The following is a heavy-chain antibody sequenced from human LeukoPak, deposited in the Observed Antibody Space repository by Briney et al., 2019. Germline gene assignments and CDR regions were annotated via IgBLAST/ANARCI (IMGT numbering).Heavy chain of an antibody. D-gene: IGHD6-13*01. CDR1: GDTFTSYY. V-gene: IGHV1-46*01. Sequence: ASVKVSCKASGDTFTSYYLHWVRQAPGHGLEWMGIINPSGASTSYAQKIQGRLTMTKDTSTSTVYMELSSLRSEDTAVYYCAAGIEAGGLGDYWGQGTLVTVSS. CDR3: AAGIEAGGLGDY. J-gene: IGHJ4*02. CDR2: INPSGAST.